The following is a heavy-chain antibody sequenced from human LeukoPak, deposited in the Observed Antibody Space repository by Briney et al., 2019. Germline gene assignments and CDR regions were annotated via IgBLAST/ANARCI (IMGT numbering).Heavy chain of an antibody. D-gene: IGHD6-19*01. V-gene: IGHV3-15*01. J-gene: IGHJ3*02. CDR1: GFTFSNAW. CDR2: IKSKTDGGTT. CDR3: TTAQLFRVYSSGSHDAFDI. Sequence: GGSLRLSCAASGFTFSNAWMSWVRQAPGKGLEWVGRIKSKTDGGTTDYAAPVKGRFTISRDDSKNTLYLQMNSLKTEDTAVYYCTTAQLFRVYSSGSHDAFDIWGQGTMVTVSS.